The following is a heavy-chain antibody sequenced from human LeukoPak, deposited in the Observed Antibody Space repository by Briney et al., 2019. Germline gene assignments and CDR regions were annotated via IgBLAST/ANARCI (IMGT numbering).Heavy chain of an antibody. CDR1: GGTFSSYT. D-gene: IGHD6-6*01. J-gene: IGHJ6*02. CDR3: AAMSGSSIAAQTYYYGMDV. Sequence: SVKVSCKASGGTFSSYTISWVRQAPGQGPEWMGRIIPILGIANYAQKFQGRVTITADKSTSTAYMELSSLRSEDTAVYYCAAMSGSSIAAQTYYYGMDVWGQGTTVTVSS. CDR2: IIPILGIA. V-gene: IGHV1-69*02.